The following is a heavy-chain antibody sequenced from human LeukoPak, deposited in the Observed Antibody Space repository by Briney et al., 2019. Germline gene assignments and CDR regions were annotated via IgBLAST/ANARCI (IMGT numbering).Heavy chain of an antibody. CDR2: ILYDGSNK. D-gene: IGHD5-24*01. J-gene: IGHJ4*02. V-gene: IGHV3-30*18. CDR3: AKDSGDGYNYVDY. CDR1: GLTFSSYG. Sequence: PGGSLTPSCAASGLTFSSYGMHCVSQAPGKGLEWEAVILYDGSNKYYADSVKGRFTISRDNSKNTLYLQMNSLRAEDTAVYYCAKDSGDGYNYVDYWGQGTLGTVS.